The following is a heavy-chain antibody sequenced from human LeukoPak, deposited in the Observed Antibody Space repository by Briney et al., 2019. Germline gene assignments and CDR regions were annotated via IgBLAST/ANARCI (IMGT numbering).Heavy chain of an antibody. J-gene: IGHJ4*02. Sequence: GESLQISCKGSGYSFTSYWIGWVRQMPGKGLEWVGIIYPGDSDTRYSPSFQGQVTISADKSISTAYLQWSSLKASDTAMYYCARRIAVAGTYLDYWGQGTLVTVSS. CDR1: GYSFTSYW. V-gene: IGHV5-51*01. CDR2: IYPGDSDT. D-gene: IGHD6-19*01. CDR3: ARRIAVAGTYLDY.